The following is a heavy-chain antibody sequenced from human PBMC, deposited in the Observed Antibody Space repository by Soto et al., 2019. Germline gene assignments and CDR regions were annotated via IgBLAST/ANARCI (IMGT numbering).Heavy chain of an antibody. CDR1: GGSISYIDYY. V-gene: IGHV4-30-4*01. D-gene: IGHD2-21*01. CDR3: AREEVAVVNTPPYIYSGLSV. Sequence: QVQLKESGPGLIKPSQTLSLTCSVSGGSISYIDYYWNWIRQAPGKGLEWIGSIYHSGHANYSQFLKSRLSMSVAKSTNQMSLRLTSVTSADSAVYYCAREEVAVVNTPPYIYSGLSVWGQGTTVTVSS. J-gene: IGHJ6*02. CDR2: IYHSGHA.